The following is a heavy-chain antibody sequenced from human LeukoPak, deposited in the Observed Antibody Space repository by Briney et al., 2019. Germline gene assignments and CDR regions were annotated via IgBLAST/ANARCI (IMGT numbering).Heavy chain of an antibody. J-gene: IGHJ4*02. Sequence: PSETLSLTCTVSGGSISSYYWSWIRQPAGKGLEWIGRIYTSGSTNYNPSRKSRVTISVDTSKKQFSLKLSSVTAADTAVYYCARSKDILTGYCFDYWGQGTLVTVSS. CDR1: GGSISSYY. D-gene: IGHD3-9*01. CDR2: IYTSGST. V-gene: IGHV4-4*07. CDR3: ARSKDILTGYCFDY.